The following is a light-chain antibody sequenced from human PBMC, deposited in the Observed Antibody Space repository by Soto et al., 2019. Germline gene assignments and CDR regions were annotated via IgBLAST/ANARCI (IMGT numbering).Light chain of an antibody. Sequence: DIQMTQSPSAMSASVGDRVTITCRARQGMHYYLALFQVKPGKVPKRLIYGASSLQSGVPSRFSGSGSGTEFTLTISSLQPEDSAGYYCLQHNSYPLTFGGGTKVDIK. CDR1: QGMHYY. CDR2: GAS. J-gene: IGKJ4*01. V-gene: IGKV1-17*03. CDR3: LQHNSYPLT.